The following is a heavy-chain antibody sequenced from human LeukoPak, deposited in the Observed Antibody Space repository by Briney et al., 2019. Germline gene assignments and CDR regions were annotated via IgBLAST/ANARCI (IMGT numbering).Heavy chain of an antibody. CDR2: IYSGGST. CDR1: GFTVSSNY. J-gene: IGHJ4*02. V-gene: IGHV3-53*01. CDR3: ARPGGYYGSGSYLDY. D-gene: IGHD3-10*01. Sequence: PGGSLRLSCAASGFTVSSNYMSWVRQAPGKGLEWVSVIYSGGSTYCADSVKGRFTISRDNSKNTLYLQMNSLRAEDTAVYYCARPGGYYGSGSYLDYWGQGTLVTVSS.